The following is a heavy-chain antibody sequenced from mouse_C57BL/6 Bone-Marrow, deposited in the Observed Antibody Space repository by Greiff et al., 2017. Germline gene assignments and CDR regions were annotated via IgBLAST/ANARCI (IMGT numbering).Heavy chain of an antibody. CDR2: IVPENGDT. Sequence: EVQLQESGAELVRPGASVKLSCTASGFNFKDDYMHWVKQRPEQGLEWIGWIVPENGDTEYASKFQGKATITADTSSNTAYLQLSSLTSEDTAVYYGTDASYDGYDFDVWGTGTTVTVSS. J-gene: IGHJ1*03. D-gene: IGHD2-3*01. CDR1: GFNFKDDY. V-gene: IGHV14-4*01. CDR3: TDASYDGYDFDV.